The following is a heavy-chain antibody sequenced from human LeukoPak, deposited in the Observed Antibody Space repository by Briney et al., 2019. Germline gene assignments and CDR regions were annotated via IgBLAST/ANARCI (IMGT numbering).Heavy chain of an antibody. CDR2: INHSGST. V-gene: IGHV4-34*01. Sequence: PSETLSLTCAVYGGSFSGYYWSWIRQPPGKGLEWIGEINHSGSTNYNPSLKSRVTISVDTSKNQFSLKLSSVTAADTAVYYCAREVGDVLDDAFDIWGQGTMVTVSS. CDR1: GGSFSGYY. CDR3: AREVGDVLDDAFDI. D-gene: IGHD6-6*01. J-gene: IGHJ3*02.